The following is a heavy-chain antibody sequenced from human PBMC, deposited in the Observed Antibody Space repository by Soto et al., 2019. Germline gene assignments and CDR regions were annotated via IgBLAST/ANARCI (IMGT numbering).Heavy chain of an antibody. Sequence: SETLSLTCTVSGGSISSSSYYWGWIRQPPGKGLEWIGSVYYSGSTYYNPSLKSRVTISVDTSKNHFSLKLSSVTAADTAVYYCARWSAAAGTMEVWGKGTTVTVST. CDR1: GGSISSSSYY. CDR2: VYYSGST. V-gene: IGHV4-39*01. CDR3: ARWSAAAGTMEV. D-gene: IGHD6-13*01. J-gene: IGHJ6*04.